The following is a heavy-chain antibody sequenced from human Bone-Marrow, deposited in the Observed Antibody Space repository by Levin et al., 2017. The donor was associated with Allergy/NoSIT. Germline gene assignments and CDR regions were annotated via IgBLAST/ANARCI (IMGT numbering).Heavy chain of an antibody. Sequence: SCTVSGGSISGGGYYWSWIRQHPGKGLEWIGYIYYSGNTYYNPSLKSRVIISVVTSKNQLSLKLTSVTVADSAVYYFARFIGYDFDYWGHGTLVTVSS. V-gene: IGHV4-31*03. CDR2: IYYSGNT. D-gene: IGHD5-12*01. CDR3: ARFIGYDFDY. CDR1: GGSISGGGYY. J-gene: IGHJ4*01.